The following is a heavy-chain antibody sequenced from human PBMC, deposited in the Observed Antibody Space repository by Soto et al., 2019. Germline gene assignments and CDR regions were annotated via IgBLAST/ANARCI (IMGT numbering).Heavy chain of an antibody. CDR1: GGTFSSYA. Sequence: SVKVSCKASGGTFSSYAISWVRQAPGQGFEWMGGIIPIFGTANYAQKFQGRVTITADEFTSTAHMELSSLRSEDTAVYYCARGLGYCSSTSCYTFPRDVWGQGTTVNVSS. CDR2: IIPIFGTA. V-gene: IGHV1-69*13. CDR3: ARGLGYCSSTSCYTFPRDV. D-gene: IGHD2-2*02. J-gene: IGHJ6*02.